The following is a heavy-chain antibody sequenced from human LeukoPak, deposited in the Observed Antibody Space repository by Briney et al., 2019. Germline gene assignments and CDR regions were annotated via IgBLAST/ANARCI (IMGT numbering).Heavy chain of an antibody. CDR3: ARQTGSGLLTLP. Sequence: SETLSLTCTVSGVSISSSNSYWGWIRQPPGKGLEWIGSIYYTGNTYYNASLKSRVTISIDTSNNQISLRLISVTATDTAMYYCARQTGSGLLTLPGGQGTLVTVSS. CDR2: IYYTGNT. J-gene: IGHJ4*02. V-gene: IGHV4-39*01. D-gene: IGHD3/OR15-3a*01. CDR1: GVSISSSNSY.